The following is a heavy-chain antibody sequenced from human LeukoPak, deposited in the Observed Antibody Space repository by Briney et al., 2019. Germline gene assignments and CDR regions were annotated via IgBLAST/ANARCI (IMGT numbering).Heavy chain of an antibody. Sequence: SVKVSCKASGGTFSNYPISWVRQAPGQGLEWMGGITPLFGRPNYAQKFQGRVTINADESTSTAYMELSSLRSEGTAVYYCAEQQLVRPPYYYYGMDVWGQGTTVTVSS. CDR3: AEQQLVRPPYYYYGMDV. D-gene: IGHD6-13*01. J-gene: IGHJ6*02. CDR2: ITPLFGRP. CDR1: GGTFSNYP. V-gene: IGHV1-69*13.